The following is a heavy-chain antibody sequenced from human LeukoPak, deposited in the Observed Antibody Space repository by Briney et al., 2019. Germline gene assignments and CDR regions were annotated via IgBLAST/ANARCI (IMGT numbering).Heavy chain of an antibody. CDR3: AKLEYNYGYNFDY. V-gene: IGHV3-23*01. J-gene: IGHJ4*02. Sequence: GGSLRLSCEASGFTFSDYGMGWVRQAPGKGLEWVSIISGRGDKTYYADSVKGRFTISRDNSKDTLYLQMSSLRAEDTAVYYCAKLEYNYGYNFDYWGQGTLVTVSS. CDR2: ISGRGDKT. D-gene: IGHD5-18*01. CDR1: GFTFSDYG.